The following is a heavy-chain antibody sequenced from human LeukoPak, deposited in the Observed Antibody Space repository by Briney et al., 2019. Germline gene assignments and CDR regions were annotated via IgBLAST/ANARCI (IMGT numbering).Heavy chain of an antibody. V-gene: IGHV3-7*01. CDR2: IKEDGSKR. CDR1: GFTFSSYW. D-gene: IGHD3-10*01. CDR3: AKMATMVRGVPFPFDP. J-gene: IGHJ5*02. Sequence: PGGSLRLSCAVSGFTFSSYWMSWVRQAPGKGLEWVANIKEDGSKRYYVDSVKGRFTISRDNAKNSLYLQMNSLRAEDTAVYYCAKMATMVRGVPFPFDPWGQGTLVTVSS.